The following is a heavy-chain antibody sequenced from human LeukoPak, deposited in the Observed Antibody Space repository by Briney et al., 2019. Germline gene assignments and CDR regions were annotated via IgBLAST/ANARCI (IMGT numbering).Heavy chain of an antibody. V-gene: IGHV3-53*01. CDR1: GFTVGSNY. Sequence: GGSLRLSCAASGFTVGSNYMSWVRQAPGKGLEWVSVIYSGGSTYYADSVKGRFTISRDNSKNTLDLQMNSLRAEDTAVYYCAREGGRDYGDYLSYWGQGTLVTVSS. D-gene: IGHD4-17*01. J-gene: IGHJ4*02. CDR2: IYSGGST. CDR3: AREGGRDYGDYLSY.